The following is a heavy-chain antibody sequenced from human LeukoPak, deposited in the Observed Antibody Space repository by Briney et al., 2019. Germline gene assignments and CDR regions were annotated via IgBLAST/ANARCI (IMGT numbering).Heavy chain of an antibody. Sequence: SETLSLTCTVSGYSINGGYYWGWIRQPPAKGLEWIGIIYHSGTSYSNPSLKSRVTISVDTSKNQFSLKMSSVTAEDTAVYYCARGAYSYVGYFDYWGQGTLVTVSS. CDR2: IYHSGTS. V-gene: IGHV4-38-2*02. CDR1: GYSINGGYY. D-gene: IGHD5-18*01. J-gene: IGHJ4*02. CDR3: ARGAYSYVGYFDY.